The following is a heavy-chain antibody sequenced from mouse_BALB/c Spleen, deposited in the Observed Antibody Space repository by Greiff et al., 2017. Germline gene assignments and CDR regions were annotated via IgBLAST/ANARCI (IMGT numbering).Heavy chain of an antibody. D-gene: IGHD1-1*01. CDR3: ARGYYGRAYDGGYFDV. Sequence: VQLQQSGPGLVKPSQSLSLTCSVTGYSITSGYYWNWIRQFPGNKLEWMGYISYDGSNNYNPSLKNRISITRDTSKNQFFLKLNSVTTEDTATYYCARGYYGRAYDGGYFDVWGAGTTVTVSS. CDR2: ISYDGSN. V-gene: IGHV3-6*02. J-gene: IGHJ1*01. CDR1: GYSITSGYY.